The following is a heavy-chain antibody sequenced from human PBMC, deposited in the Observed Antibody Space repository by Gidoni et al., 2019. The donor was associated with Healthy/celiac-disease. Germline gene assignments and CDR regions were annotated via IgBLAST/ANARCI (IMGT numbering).Heavy chain of an antibody. CDR3: ARDRYIYYYYGMDV. D-gene: IGHD1-26*01. Sequence: EVQLVESGGGLVQPGGSLRLSCAASGFTFSSYWMSWVRQAPGKGREWVANIKQDGSEKYYVDSVKGRFTISRDNAKNSLYLQMNSLRAEDTAVYYCARDRYIYYYYGMDVWGQGTTVTVSS. J-gene: IGHJ6*02. CDR2: IKQDGSEK. CDR1: GFTFSSYW. V-gene: IGHV3-7*01.